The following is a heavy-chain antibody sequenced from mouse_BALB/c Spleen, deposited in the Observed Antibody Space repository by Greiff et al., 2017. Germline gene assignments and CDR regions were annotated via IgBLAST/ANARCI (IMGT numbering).Heavy chain of an antibody. CDR3: ARLAYDYDVRMDY. CDR1: GFAFSSYD. V-gene: IGHV5-12-1*01. D-gene: IGHD2-4*01. Sequence: EVKLVESGGGLVKPGGSLKLSCAASGFAFSSYDMSWVRQTPEKRLEWVAYISSGGGSTYYPDTVKGRFTISRDNAKNTLYLQMSSLKSEDTAMYYCARLAYDYDVRMDYWGQGTSVTVSS. J-gene: IGHJ4*01. CDR2: ISSGGGST.